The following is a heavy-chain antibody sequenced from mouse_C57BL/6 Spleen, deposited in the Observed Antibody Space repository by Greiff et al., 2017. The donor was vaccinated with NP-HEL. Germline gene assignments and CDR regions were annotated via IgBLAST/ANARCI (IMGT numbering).Heavy chain of an antibody. Sequence: EVKLVESVAELVRPGASVKLSCTASGFNIKNTYMHWVKQRPEQGLEWIGRIDPANGNTKYAPKFQGKATITADTSSNTANLQLSSLTSEDTAIYYCARFRYDYDWYFDVWGTGTTVTVSS. CDR3: ARFRYDYDWYFDV. D-gene: IGHD2-4*01. J-gene: IGHJ1*03. CDR1: GFNIKNTY. CDR2: IDPANGNT. V-gene: IGHV14-3*01.